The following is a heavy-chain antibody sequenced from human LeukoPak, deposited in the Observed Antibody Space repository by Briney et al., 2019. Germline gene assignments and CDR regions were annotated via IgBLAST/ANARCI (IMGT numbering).Heavy chain of an antibody. CDR3: ARDSAARGRVFDI. CDR2: IYSGGST. V-gene: IGHV3-66*01. D-gene: IGHD6-6*01. CDR1: GFTFSSYG. Sequence: GRSLRLSCAASGFTFSSYGMHWVRQAPGKGLEWVSLIYSGGSTYYADSVKGRFTISRDNSKNTLYLQMNGLRAEDTAVYYCARDSAARGRVFDIWGQGTMVTVSS. J-gene: IGHJ3*02.